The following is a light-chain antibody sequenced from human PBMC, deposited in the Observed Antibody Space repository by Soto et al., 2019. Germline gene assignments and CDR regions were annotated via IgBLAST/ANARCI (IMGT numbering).Light chain of an antibody. CDR2: GAS. CDR1: QSVSSNY. CDR3: QHYGSSPPT. V-gene: IGKV3-20*01. Sequence: EIVLTQSPGTRSLSPGERGTLSCRASQSVSSNYLAWYRRRPGQAPRLVIYGASSRATGIPDKYNGSGSGTDFTITITTLETEEFAVYSCQHYGSSPPTFGPGT. J-gene: IGKJ1*01.